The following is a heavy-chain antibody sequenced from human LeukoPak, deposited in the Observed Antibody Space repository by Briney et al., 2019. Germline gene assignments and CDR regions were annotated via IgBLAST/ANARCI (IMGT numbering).Heavy chain of an antibody. CDR1: GYSINTNSY. CDR2: SHHGGNT. D-gene: IGHD3-22*01. CDR3: ARWLGKGFDM. V-gene: IGHV4-38-2*01. Sequence: SETLSLTCSVSGYSINTNSYWAWIRQPPGKGLEWIGSSHHGGNTYYHPSLKSRVTISIDTSENQFSLALYSVTAADTAVSYCARWLGKGFDMWGQGTVVTVSS. J-gene: IGHJ3*02.